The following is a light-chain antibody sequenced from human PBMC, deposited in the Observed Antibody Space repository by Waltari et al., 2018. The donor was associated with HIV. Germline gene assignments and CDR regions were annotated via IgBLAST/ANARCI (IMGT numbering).Light chain of an antibody. CDR3: SSFGRGNTVL. CDR1: SSDGGAYNY. J-gene: IGLJ2*01. V-gene: IGLV2-14*01. Sequence: QSALTQPASVSGSHGQSITISCTGTSSDGGAYNYVSLYQLYPGKAPRFMMFEVNTRPAGVSDRFAGSKSGNTASLTISGLQVEDEAVYFCSSFGRGNTVLFGGGTKVTVL. CDR2: EVN.